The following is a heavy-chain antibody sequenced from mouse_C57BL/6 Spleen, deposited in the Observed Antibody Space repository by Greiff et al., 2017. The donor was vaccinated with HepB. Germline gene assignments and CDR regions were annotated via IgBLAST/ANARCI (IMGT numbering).Heavy chain of an antibody. D-gene: IGHD1-1*01. J-gene: IGHJ4*01. Sequence: QVQLQQPGAELVKPGASVKLSCKASGYTFTSYWMHWVKQRPGQGLEWIGMIHPNSGSTNYNEKFKSKATLTVDKSSSTAYMQISSLTSEDSAVYYCASPLLTTVVAEMDYWGQGTSVTVSS. CDR3: ASPLLTTVVAEMDY. CDR1: GYTFTSYW. CDR2: IHPNSGST. V-gene: IGHV1-64*01.